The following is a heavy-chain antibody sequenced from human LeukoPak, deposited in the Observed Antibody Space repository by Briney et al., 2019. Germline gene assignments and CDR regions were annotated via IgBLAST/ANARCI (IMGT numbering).Heavy chain of an antibody. V-gene: IGHV3-53*05. Sequence: PGGSLRLSCAASGFTVSSDYMSWVRQAPGKGLEWVSTIHSDGSTYYADSVKGRFTISRDNSKNTLYLQMNSLRAEDTAVYYCARDEYLWVVIQLGLFDYWGQGTLVTVSS. CDR1: GFTVSSDY. CDR2: IHSDGST. J-gene: IGHJ4*02. D-gene: IGHD2-2*01. CDR3: ARDEYLWVVIQLGLFDY.